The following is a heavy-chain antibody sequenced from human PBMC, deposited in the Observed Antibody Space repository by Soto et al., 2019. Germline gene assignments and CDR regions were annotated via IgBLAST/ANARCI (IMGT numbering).Heavy chain of an antibody. CDR2: ITYDGDNK. D-gene: IGHD3-22*01. CDR3: AREAANYYDRDYYYGMDV. V-gene: IGHV3-30*04. J-gene: IGHJ6*02. Sequence: GLEWVAVITYDGDNKYYAGSVKGRFTISRDNAKNSLYLQMNSLRDEDTAVYYCAREAANYYDRDYYYGMDVWGQGTTVTVPS.